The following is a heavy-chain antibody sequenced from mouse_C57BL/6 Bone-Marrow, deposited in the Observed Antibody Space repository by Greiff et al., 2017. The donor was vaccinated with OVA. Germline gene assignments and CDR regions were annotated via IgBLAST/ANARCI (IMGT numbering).Heavy chain of an antibody. CDR1: GFTFSSYA. CDR2: ISDGGSYT. J-gene: IGHJ3*01. Sequence: DVHLVESGGGLVKPGGSLKLSCAASGFTFSSYAMSWVRQTPEKRLEWVASISDGGSYTYYPDKVKGGFTIARDNAKNNLYLQMSHLKSEDTAMYYCAREWFAYWGQGTLVTVSA. CDR3: AREWFAY. V-gene: IGHV5-4*01.